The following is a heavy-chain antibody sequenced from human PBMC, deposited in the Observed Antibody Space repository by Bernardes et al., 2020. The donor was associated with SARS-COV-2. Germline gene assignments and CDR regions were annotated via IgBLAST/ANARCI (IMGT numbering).Heavy chain of an antibody. V-gene: IGHV1-2*02. Sequence: ASVKVSCTASGYNFSDYYIHWLRQAPGQGLEWMGLISPKSGATNHAQKFQGRVTMTRDTSITTDYMELSRLRSDDTAVYYCARTFYYDRGGDSLFDFWGQGTPVTVSS. CDR2: ISPKSGAT. D-gene: IGHD2-21*01. J-gene: IGHJ4*02. CDR1: GYNFSDYY. CDR3: ARTFYYDRGGDSLFDF.